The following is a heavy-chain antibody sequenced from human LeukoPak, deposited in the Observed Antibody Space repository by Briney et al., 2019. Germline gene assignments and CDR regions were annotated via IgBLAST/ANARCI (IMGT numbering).Heavy chain of an antibody. J-gene: IGHJ6*02. CDR2: ISGDGGST. V-gene: IGHV3-43*02. CDR3: AKDMYSSSWNGMDV. Sequence: PGGSLRLSCAASGFTFDDYAMHWVRQAPGKGLEWVSLISGDGGSTYYADSVKGRFTISRDNSKNSLYLQMNSLRTEDTALYYCAKDMYSSSWNGMDVWGQGTTVTVSS. D-gene: IGHD6-13*01. CDR1: GFTFDDYA.